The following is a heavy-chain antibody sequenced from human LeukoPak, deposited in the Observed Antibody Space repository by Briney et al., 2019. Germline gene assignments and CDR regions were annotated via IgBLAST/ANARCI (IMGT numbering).Heavy chain of an antibody. CDR2: ISAYNGNT. Sequence: ASVKVSCKASGYTFTSHGISWVRQAPGQGLEWMGWISAYNGNTNYAQKLQGRVTMTTDTSTSTAYMELRSLRSDDTAVYYCARDLSGSYRGAFDIWGQGTMVTVSS. CDR1: GYTFTSHG. V-gene: IGHV1-18*01. J-gene: IGHJ3*02. D-gene: IGHD1-26*01. CDR3: ARDLSGSYRGAFDI.